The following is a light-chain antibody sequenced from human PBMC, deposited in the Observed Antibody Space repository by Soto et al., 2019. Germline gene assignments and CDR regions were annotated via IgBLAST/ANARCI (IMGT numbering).Light chain of an antibody. CDR3: LLYYGGTQLV. V-gene: IGLV7-43*01. J-gene: IGLJ2*01. CDR2: STT. Sequence: QAVVTQEPSLTVSPGGTGTLTCASSTGAVTSGYYANWFQQKPGQAPRPLIYSTTNKHSWTPARFSGSLLGGKAALTLSGVQPEDEAEYYCLLYYGGTQLVFGGGTKLTVL. CDR1: TGAVTSGYY.